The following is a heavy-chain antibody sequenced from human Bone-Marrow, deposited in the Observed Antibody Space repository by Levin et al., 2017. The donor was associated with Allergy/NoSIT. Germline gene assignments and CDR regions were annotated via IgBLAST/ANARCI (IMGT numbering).Heavy chain of an antibody. D-gene: IGHD2-2*01. Sequence: GESLKISCKASGYTFTDYYIHWLRQAPGQGLEWMGWINPNSGDTNYAQKFQGRVTMTRDTSISIAHMELSSLTSDDTAVYYCARAVRYCTRTRCFGNYFYYYMEVWGKGTTVTVSS. CDR2: INPNSGDT. V-gene: IGHV1-2*02. CDR1: GYTFTDYY. J-gene: IGHJ6*03. CDR3: ARAVRYCTRTRCFGNYFYYYMEV.